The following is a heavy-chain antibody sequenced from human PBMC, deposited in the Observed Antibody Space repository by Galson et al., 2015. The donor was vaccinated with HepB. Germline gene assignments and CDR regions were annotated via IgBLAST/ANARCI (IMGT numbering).Heavy chain of an antibody. D-gene: IGHD3-3*01. CDR3: ARLGMTYYDFWSGYYTVDY. J-gene: IGHJ4*02. CDR1: GFTFSDYY. V-gene: IGHV3-11*01. CDR2: ISSSGSTI. Sequence: SLRLSCAASGFTFSDYYMSWIRQAPGKGLEWVSYISSSGSTIYYADSVKGRFTISRDNAKNSLYLQMNSLRAEDTAVYYCARLGMTYYDFWSGYYTVDYWGQGTLVTVSS.